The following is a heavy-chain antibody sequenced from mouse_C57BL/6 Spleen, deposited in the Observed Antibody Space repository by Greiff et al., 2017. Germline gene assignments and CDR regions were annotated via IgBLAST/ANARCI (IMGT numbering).Heavy chain of an antibody. V-gene: IGHV1-55*01. CDR2: IYPGSGST. J-gene: IGHJ2*01. CDR1: GYTFTSYW. Sequence: QVQLQQPGAELVKPGASVKMSCKASGYTFTSYWITWVKQRPGQGLEWIGDIYPGSGSTNYNEKFKSKATLTVDTSSSTASMQRSSLTSEDSAVYYCARGEYYFDYWGQGTTLTVSS. CDR3: ARGEYYFDY.